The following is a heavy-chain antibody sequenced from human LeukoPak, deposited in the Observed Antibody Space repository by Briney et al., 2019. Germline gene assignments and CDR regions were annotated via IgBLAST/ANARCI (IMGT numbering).Heavy chain of an antibody. Sequence: SETLSLTCVVYGGSFSGYYWSWIRQPPGKGLEWIGEINHSGTTNSNPSLESRVTLSIDTSKNQFSLKLNSVTAADTAVYYCARGGFTVTYMSGYNWFGTWGQGTLVTVSS. D-gene: IGHD3-3*01. J-gene: IGHJ5*02. CDR3: ARGGFTVTYMSGYNWFGT. CDR2: INHSGTT. V-gene: IGHV4-34*01. CDR1: GGSFSGYY.